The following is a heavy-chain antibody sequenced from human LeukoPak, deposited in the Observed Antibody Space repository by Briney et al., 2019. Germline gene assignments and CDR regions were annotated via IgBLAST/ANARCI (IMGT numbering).Heavy chain of an antibody. CDR2: IRSKANSYAT. J-gene: IGHJ4*02. D-gene: IGHD1-26*01. CDR1: GFTFSGSA. CDR3: ARDWYGGSPGY. V-gene: IGHV3-73*01. Sequence: AGSLKLSCAASGFTFSGSAMHWVRQASGKGLEWVGRIRSKANSYATAYAASVKGRFTISRDDSKNTAYLQMNSLKTEDTAVYYCARDWYGGSPGYWGQGTLVTVSS.